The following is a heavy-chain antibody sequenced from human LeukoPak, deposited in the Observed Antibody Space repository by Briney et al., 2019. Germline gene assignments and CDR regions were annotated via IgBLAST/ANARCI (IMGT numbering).Heavy chain of an antibody. Sequence: GGSLRLSCAASGFTFSNYDMNWVRQPPGKGLEWVSYISSSSSTIYYADSVKGRFTISRDNAKNSLYLQMNSLRAEDTAVYYCARPRAVAGGGYDYWGQGTLVTVSS. D-gene: IGHD6-19*01. CDR1: GFTFSNYD. CDR3: ARPRAVAGGGYDY. CDR2: ISSSSSTI. V-gene: IGHV3-48*01. J-gene: IGHJ4*02.